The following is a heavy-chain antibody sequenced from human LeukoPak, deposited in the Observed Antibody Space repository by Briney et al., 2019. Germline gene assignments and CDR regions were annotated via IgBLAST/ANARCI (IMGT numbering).Heavy chain of an antibody. J-gene: IGHJ3*02. CDR1: GGSISGHY. Sequence: SETLSLTCTVSGGSISGHYWSWIRQPPGKGLEWIGYIYYSGITNYNPSLKSRVTISVDTSKNQFSLKLRSVTAADTAVYYCARDLVTVTKGFDIWGQGTMVSVSS. V-gene: IGHV4-59*11. CDR2: IYYSGIT. D-gene: IGHD4-17*01. CDR3: ARDLVTVTKGFDI.